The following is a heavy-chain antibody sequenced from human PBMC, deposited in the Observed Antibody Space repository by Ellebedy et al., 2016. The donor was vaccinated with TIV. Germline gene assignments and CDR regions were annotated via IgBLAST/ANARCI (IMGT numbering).Heavy chain of an antibody. D-gene: IGHD4-17*01. CDR1: GFPFDSYV. Sequence: GESLKISCAASGFPFDSYVMSWVRQAPGKGLEWVANIKQDGTEKYYVDSVKGRFTISRDNAKNSLYLQMNSLRAEDTAVYYCARVTTLATGTGYYFDYWGQGTLVTVSS. J-gene: IGHJ4*02. V-gene: IGHV3-7*01. CDR2: IKQDGTEK. CDR3: ARVTTLATGTGYYFDY.